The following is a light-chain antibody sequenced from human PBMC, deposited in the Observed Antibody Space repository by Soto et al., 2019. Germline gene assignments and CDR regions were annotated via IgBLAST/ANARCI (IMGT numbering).Light chain of an antibody. Sequence: QSVLTQPRSVSGSPGQSVTISCTGTSSDVGGYNYVSWYQQHPGKAPKLMIYDVSKRPSGVPDRFAGSKSGNTASLPISGLQDEDEADYYCCSYEGSYTLVFGGGTKLTVL. J-gene: IGLJ2*01. CDR1: SSDVGGYNY. CDR3: CSYEGSYTLV. V-gene: IGLV2-11*01. CDR2: DVS.